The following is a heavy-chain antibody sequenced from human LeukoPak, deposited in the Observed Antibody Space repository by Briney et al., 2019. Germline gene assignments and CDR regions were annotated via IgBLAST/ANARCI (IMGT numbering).Heavy chain of an antibody. D-gene: IGHD3-10*01. Sequence: GASVKVSCKASGYTFTGYYMHWVRQAPGQGLEWMGWMNPNSGNTGYAQKFQGRVTITRNTSISTAYMELSSLRSEDTAVYYCARAAKFLSYSNLYYYYMDVWGKGTTVTVSS. CDR2: MNPNSGNT. CDR1: GYTFTGYY. J-gene: IGHJ6*03. CDR3: ARAAKFLSYSNLYYYYMDV. V-gene: IGHV1-8*03.